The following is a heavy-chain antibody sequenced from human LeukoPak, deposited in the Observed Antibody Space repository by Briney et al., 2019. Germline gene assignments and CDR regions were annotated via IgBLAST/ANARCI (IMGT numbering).Heavy chain of an antibody. CDR1: GFTFDDYA. D-gene: IGHD6-19*01. Sequence: GGSLRLSCAASGFTFDDYAMHWVRQAPGKGLEWVSSISSSSTYIYYADSVKGRFTISRDNAKNSLYLQMNSLRAEDTAVYYCARGEMMYSSGLLGYWGQGTLVTVSS. V-gene: IGHV3-21*04. CDR3: ARGEMMYSSGLLGY. J-gene: IGHJ4*02. CDR2: ISSSSTYI.